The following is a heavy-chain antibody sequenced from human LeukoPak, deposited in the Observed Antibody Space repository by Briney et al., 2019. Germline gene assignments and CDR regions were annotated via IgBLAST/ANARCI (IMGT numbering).Heavy chain of an antibody. Sequence: SETLSLTCTVSGGSISSYYWSWIRQPPGKGLEWIGYIYYSGSTNYNPSLKSRVTISVDTSKNQFSLKLSSVTAADTAVYYCASSLAVAGPNWFDPWGQGTLVTVSS. J-gene: IGHJ5*02. CDR3: ASSLAVAGPNWFDP. CDR1: GGSISSYY. V-gene: IGHV4-59*08. CDR2: IYYSGST. D-gene: IGHD6-19*01.